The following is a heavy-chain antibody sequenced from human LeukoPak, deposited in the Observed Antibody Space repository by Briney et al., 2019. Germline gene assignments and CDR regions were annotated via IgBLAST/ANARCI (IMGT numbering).Heavy chain of an antibody. CDR2: INPNIGSA. D-gene: IGHD4-23*01. CDR3: ARERLDYCGKVSIDY. Sequence: ASVKVSCKASGDTFSSYDMRWVRQAPGQGLERMGWINPNIGSANYAQKFQGSVTITADTSTSTAYMELSSLRSEDTAVYYCARERLDYCGKVSIDYWGQGTLVTVSS. J-gene: IGHJ4*02. CDR1: GDTFSSYD. V-gene: IGHV1-69*10.